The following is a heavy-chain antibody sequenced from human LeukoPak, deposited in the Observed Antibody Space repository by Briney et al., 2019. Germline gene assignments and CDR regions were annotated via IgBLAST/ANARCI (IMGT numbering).Heavy chain of an antibody. CDR1: GGSISSYY. CDR2: IYYSGST. V-gene: IGHV4-59*01. J-gene: IGHJ5*02. CDR3: ARVGGEYSSSMYNWFDP. D-gene: IGHD6-6*01. Sequence: SETLSLTCTVSGGSISSYYWSWIRQPPGRGLEWIGYIYYSGSTNYNPSLKSRVTISVDTSKNQFSLKLSSVTAADTAVYYCARVGGEYSSSMYNWFDPWGQGTLVTVSS.